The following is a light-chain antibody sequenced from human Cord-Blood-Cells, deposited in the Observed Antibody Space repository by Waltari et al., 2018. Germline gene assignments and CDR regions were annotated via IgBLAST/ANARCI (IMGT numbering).Light chain of an antibody. CDR2: GAS. Sequence: EVVLTQSPVTLSLSPVERADLSCRASQSVSSSYLAWYQQKPGQAPRLLIYGASSKATGIPDRFSGSGSGTDFTLTISRLEPEDFAVYYCQQYGSSLTWTFGQGTKVEIK. CDR3: QQYGSSLTWT. V-gene: IGKV3-20*01. CDR1: QSVSSSY. J-gene: IGKJ1*01.